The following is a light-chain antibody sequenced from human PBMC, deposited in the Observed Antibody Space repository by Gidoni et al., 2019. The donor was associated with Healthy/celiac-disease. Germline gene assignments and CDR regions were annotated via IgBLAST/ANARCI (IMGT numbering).Light chain of an antibody. J-gene: IGKJ4*01. Sequence: IVLTQSPGTLPLSPGERASQSVSSFYLAWYQQKPGQAPRLLIYGASSRATGIPDRCSGSGSGTDFTLTISRLEPEEFAVYYCQQYGSSPLTFGGGTKVEVK. CDR2: GAS. CDR3: QQYGSSPLT. V-gene: IGKV3-20*01. CDR1: QSVSSFY.